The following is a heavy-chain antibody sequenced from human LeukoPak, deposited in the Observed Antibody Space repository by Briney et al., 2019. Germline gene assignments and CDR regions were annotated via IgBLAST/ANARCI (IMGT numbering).Heavy chain of an antibody. D-gene: IGHD4-17*01. V-gene: IGHV1-2*02. CDR2: INPNSGGT. CDR1: GYAFTVYY. Sequence: ASVKVSCEASGYAFTVYYMHWVRQAPGQGLEWMGWINPNSGGTNYAQKFQGRVTLTRDTSISTAYMEMSRLRSDDTAVYYCARGTMTTVTNFDYWGQGTLVTVSS. J-gene: IGHJ4*02. CDR3: ARGTMTTVTNFDY.